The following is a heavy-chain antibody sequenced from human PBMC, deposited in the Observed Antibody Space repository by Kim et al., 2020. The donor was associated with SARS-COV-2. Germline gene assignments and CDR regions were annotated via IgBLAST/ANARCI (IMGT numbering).Heavy chain of an antibody. CDR1: GFTVSSNY. CDR3: ARGGYDFWSGYWGDYYYYGMDV. J-gene: IGHJ6*02. CDR2: IYSGGST. D-gene: IGHD3-3*01. V-gene: IGHV3-66*02. Sequence: GGSLRLSCAASGFTVSSNYMSWVRQAPGKGLEWVSVIYSGGSTYYADSVKGRFTISRDNSKNTLYLQMNSLRAEDTAVYYCARGGYDFWSGYWGDYYYYGMDVWGQGTTVTVSS.